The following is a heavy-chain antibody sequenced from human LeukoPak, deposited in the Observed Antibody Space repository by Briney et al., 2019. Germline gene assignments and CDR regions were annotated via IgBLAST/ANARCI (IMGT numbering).Heavy chain of an antibody. CDR3: ARVDSGSYKLDY. CDR2: FDPEDGET. V-gene: IGHV1-24*01. Sequence: ASVKVSCKVSGYTLTELSMHWVRQAPGKGLEWMGGFDPEDGETIYAQKFQGRVTMTEDTSTDTAYMELSSLRSEDTAVYYCARVDSGSYKLDYWGQGTLVTVSS. J-gene: IGHJ4*02. D-gene: IGHD1-26*01. CDR1: GYTLTELS.